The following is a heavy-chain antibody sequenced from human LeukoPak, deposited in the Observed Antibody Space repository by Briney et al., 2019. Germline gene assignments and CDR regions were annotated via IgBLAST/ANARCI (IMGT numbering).Heavy chain of an antibody. V-gene: IGHV3-23*01. Sequence: GGSLRLSCAASGFTFSDYYMSWIRQAPGKGLEWVSAISSTDAGTYHADSVRGRFTISRDSSKNTLYLQMNSLRAEDAAVYYCARGGSYLSAFDIWGQGTMVTVSS. J-gene: IGHJ3*02. D-gene: IGHD1-26*01. CDR3: ARGGSYLSAFDI. CDR1: GFTFSDYY. CDR2: ISSTDAGT.